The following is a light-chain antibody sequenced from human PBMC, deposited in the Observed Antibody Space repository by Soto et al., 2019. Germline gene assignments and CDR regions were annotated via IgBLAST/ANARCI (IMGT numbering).Light chain of an antibody. V-gene: IGKV3-15*01. CDR3: QQYNNWPTT. J-gene: IGKJ1*01. Sequence: EVVMTQSPATLSVSPGERATLSCRASQSVSSNLAWYQQKPGQAPRLLISGASTRATGIPARFSGSGSGTEFTLTISSLQSEDFAAYYCQQYNNWPTTFGQGTKVEIK. CDR1: QSVSSN. CDR2: GAS.